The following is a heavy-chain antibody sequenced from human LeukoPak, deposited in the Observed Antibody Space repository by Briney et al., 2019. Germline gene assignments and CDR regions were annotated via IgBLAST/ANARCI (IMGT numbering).Heavy chain of an antibody. CDR3: ARGPDYDILADYFDY. CDR2: ISGSSGST. J-gene: IGHJ4*02. CDR1: GFTFSSYG. D-gene: IGHD3-9*01. Sequence: GGSLRLSCAASGFTFSSYGMSWVRQAPGKGLEWVSAISGSSGSTYYADSVRGRFTISRDNSKNTLFLQMNSLRPEDTAVYYCARGPDYDILADYFDYWGQGTLVTVSS. V-gene: IGHV3-23*01.